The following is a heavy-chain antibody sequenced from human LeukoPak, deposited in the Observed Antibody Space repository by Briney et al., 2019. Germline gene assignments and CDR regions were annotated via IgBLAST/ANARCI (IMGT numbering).Heavy chain of an antibody. Sequence: GSLRLSCAASGFTFDDYAMHWVRQAPGKGLEWVSGISGSGGSTYYADSVKGRFTISRDNSKNTLYLQMNSLRAEDTAVYYCAKGDSSGYYSPEDYWGQGTLVTVSS. CDR3: AKGDSSGYYSPEDY. J-gene: IGHJ4*02. CDR1: GFTFDDYA. V-gene: IGHV3-23*01. CDR2: ISGSGGST. D-gene: IGHD3-22*01.